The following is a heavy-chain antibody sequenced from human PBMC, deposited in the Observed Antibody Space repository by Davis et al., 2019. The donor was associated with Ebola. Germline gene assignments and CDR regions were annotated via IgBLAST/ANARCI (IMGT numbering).Heavy chain of an antibody. V-gene: IGHV1-18*01. CDR3: ARGLGYCTNGVCHNWFDP. CDR2: ISAYNGNT. D-gene: IGHD2-8*01. J-gene: IGHJ5*02. Sequence: AASVKVSCKASGYTFTSYGISWVRQAPGQGLEWMGWISAYNGNTNYAQKLQGRVTMTTDTSTSTAYMELSSLRSEDTAVYYCARGLGYCTNGVCHNWFDPWGQGTLVTVSS. CDR1: GYTFTSYG.